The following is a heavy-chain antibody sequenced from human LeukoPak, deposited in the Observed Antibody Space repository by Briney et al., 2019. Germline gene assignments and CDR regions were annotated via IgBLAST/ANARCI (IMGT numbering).Heavy chain of an antibody. CDR3: ARFSGLRMYDY. J-gene: IGHJ4*02. CDR1: GGSISSYY. Sequence: SETLSLTCTVSGGSISSYYWDWIRQPPGKGLEWIGSIYYSGSTYYNPSLKSRVTISVDTSKNQFSLKLSSVTAADTAVYYCARFSGLRMYDYWGQGTLVTVSS. CDR2: IYYSGST. V-gene: IGHV4-39*07. D-gene: IGHD5-12*01.